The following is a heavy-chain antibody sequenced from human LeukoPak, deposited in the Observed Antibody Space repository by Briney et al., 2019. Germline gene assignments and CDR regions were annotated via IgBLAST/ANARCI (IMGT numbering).Heavy chain of an antibody. CDR3: AKDISGSYLFDSFDY. V-gene: IGHV3-9*01. D-gene: IGHD1-26*01. Sequence: GGSLRLSCAASGFTFDDYAIHRVRQAPGKGLEWVSGISWNSGSVGYADSVKGRFTISRDNAKNSLYLQMNSLRAEDTALYYCAKDISGSYLFDSFDYWGQGTLVTVSS. CDR2: ISWNSGSV. J-gene: IGHJ4*02. CDR1: GFTFDDYA.